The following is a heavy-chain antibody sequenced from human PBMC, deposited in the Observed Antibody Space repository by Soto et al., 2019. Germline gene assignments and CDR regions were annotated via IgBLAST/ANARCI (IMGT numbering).Heavy chain of an antibody. D-gene: IGHD3-22*01. V-gene: IGHV1-69*13. J-gene: IGHJ5*02. Sequence: ASVKVSCKASGGTFSSYAISWVRQAPGQGLEWMGGIIPIFGTANYAQKFQGRVTITADESTSTAYMELSSLRSEDTAVYYCARDGHDYYDSSGHPNWFDPWGQGTLVTVSS. CDR3: ARDGHDYYDSSGHPNWFDP. CDR1: GGTFSSYA. CDR2: IIPIFGTA.